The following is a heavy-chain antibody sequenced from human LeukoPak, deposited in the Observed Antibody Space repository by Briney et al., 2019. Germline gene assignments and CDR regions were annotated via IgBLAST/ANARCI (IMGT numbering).Heavy chain of an antibody. J-gene: IGHJ3*01. CDR2: ISYNGSHK. V-gene: IGHV3-30*04. CDR3: ARRIETPTTGALDV. CDR1: GFSFWTYA. Sequence: PGRYLRLSCAASGFSFWTYAMHWVRQAPGKGLEWVGVISYNGSHKYYADSVKGRFTISRDNSKNTLYLQMNSLRADDTSTYFCARRIETPTTGALDVWGQGTRVIVSS. D-gene: IGHD1-26*01.